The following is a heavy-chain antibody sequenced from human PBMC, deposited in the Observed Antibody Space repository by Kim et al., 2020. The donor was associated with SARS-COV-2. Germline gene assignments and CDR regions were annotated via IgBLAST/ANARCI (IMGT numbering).Heavy chain of an antibody. D-gene: IGHD2-15*01. J-gene: IGHJ4*02. CDR3: VKDREYCSGGTCYNGIFDL. Sequence: GGSLRLSCAASGFTFSNYAMHWVRQAPGKGLEWMSVISHDGSKEYYGDSVKGRFTISRDNSRNTLSLQMNSLRGEDTAVYSCVKDREYCSGGTCYNGIFDLWGQGTLVTVSS. CDR2: ISHDGSKE. CDR1: GFTFSNYA. V-gene: IGHV3-30*18.